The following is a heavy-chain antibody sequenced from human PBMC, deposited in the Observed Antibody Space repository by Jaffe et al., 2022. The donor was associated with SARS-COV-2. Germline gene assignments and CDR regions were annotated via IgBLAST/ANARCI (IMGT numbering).Heavy chain of an antibody. J-gene: IGHJ4*02. Sequence: QVTLKESGPVLVKPTETLTLTCTVSGFSLSNARMGVSWIRQPPGKALEWLAHIFSNDEKSYSTSLKSRLTISKDTSKSQVVLTMTNMDPVDTATYYCARGPGYCSGGSCYPGVFDYWGQGTLVTVSS. V-gene: IGHV2-26*01. CDR1: GFSLSNARMG. CDR3: ARGPGYCSGGSCYPGVFDY. CDR2: IFSNDEK. D-gene: IGHD2-15*01.